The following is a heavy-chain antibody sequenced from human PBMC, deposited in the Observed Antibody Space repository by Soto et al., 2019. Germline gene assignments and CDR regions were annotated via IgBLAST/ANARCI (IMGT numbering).Heavy chain of an antibody. CDR1: GFTFSSYG. CDR3: AKDRAVTAYYYYGMDV. D-gene: IGHD4-17*01. CDR2: ISYDGSNK. Sequence: ESGGGVVQPGRSLRLSCAASGFTFSSYGMHWVRQAPGKGLEWVAVISYDGSNKYYADSVKGRFTISRDNSKNTLYLQMNSLRAEDTAVYYCAKDRAVTAYYYYGMDVWGQGTTVTVSS. J-gene: IGHJ6*02. V-gene: IGHV3-30*18.